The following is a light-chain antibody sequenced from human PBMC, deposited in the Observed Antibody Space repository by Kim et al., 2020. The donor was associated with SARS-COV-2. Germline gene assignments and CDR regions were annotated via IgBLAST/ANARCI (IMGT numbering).Light chain of an antibody. CDR2: FAS. V-gene: IGKV2-28*01. J-gene: IGKJ2*01. CDR3: MQVLRAPLS. Sequence: IVMTQSPLSLPVTPGEPASISCRSAQSLQHSNGDSFLDWYVLKPGQSPQPLIFFASNRASGVTDRFSGSGSGTDFILKISRVEPEDVGVYYCMQVLRAPLSFGQGTKLE. CDR1: QSLQHSNGDSF.